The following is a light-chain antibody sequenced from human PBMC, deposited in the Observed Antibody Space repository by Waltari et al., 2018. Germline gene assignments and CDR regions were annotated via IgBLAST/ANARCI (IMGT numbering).Light chain of an antibody. CDR1: QSVSSF. V-gene: IGKV3-11*01. J-gene: IGKJ4*01. CDR3: QQRGNWPLT. Sequence: EIVLTQSPATLSLSPGERANLYCRASQSVSSFLAWYQQKPGQAPRLLIYDASNRATGIPARFSGSGSGTDFTLTISSLEPEDFAVYYCQQRGNWPLTFGGGTKVEIK. CDR2: DAS.